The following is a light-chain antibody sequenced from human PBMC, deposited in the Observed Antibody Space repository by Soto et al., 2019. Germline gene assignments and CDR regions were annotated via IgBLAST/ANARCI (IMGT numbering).Light chain of an antibody. J-gene: IGLJ1*01. V-gene: IGLV2-14*03. CDR1: SSDVGGYNY. CDR3: TSFKSRQTYV. Sequence: QSVLTQPASVSGSPGQSITISCTGTSSDVGGYNYVSWYQQHPDKAPRLMIYDVSNRPSGVSDRFSGSKSGDTASLTISGLQAEDDADYYCTSFKSRQTYVFGTWTKVTVL. CDR2: DVS.